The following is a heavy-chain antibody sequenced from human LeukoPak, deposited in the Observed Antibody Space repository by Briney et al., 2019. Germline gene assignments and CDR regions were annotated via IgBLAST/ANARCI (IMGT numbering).Heavy chain of an antibody. D-gene: IGHD4-11*01. CDR2: ISSSSSTK. V-gene: IGHV3-48*01. J-gene: IGHJ4*02. CDR3: TRVQRWGYSNYFDY. Sequence: GGSLRLSCAASGFTFSRYSMKWVRQAPGKGLEWVSDISSSSSTKYYEDSVKGRFTISTDNAKNSFYLQMNSLRAEDTALYYCTRVQRWGYSNYFDYWGQGTLVTVSS. CDR1: GFTFSRYS.